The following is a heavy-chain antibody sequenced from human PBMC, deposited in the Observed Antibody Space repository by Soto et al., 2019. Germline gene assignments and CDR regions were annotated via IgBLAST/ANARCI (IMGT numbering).Heavy chain of an antibody. V-gene: IGHV3-33*01. D-gene: IGHD2-15*01. CDR1: GFTFSSYG. Sequence: QVQLVESGGGVVQPGRSLRLSCAASGFTFSSYGMHWVRQAPGKGLEWVAVIWYDGSNKYYADSVKGRFTISRDNSKNTLYLQMNSLRAEDTAVYYCARDGPQQDIVVVVAATNYYYGMDVWGQGTTVTVSS. CDR3: ARDGPQQDIVVVVAATNYYYGMDV. J-gene: IGHJ6*02. CDR2: IWYDGSNK.